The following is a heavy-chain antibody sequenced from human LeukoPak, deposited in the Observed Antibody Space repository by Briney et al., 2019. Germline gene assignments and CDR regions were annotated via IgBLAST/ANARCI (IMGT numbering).Heavy chain of an antibody. CDR2: IKSKTDGGTT. V-gene: IGHV3-15*07. D-gene: IGHD2-15*01. J-gene: IGHJ5*02. CDR3: TTDILPDIVVLVAAWYNWFDP. Sequence: GGSLRLSCAASGFTFSNAWMNWVRQAPGKGLEWVGRIKSKTDGGTTDYAAPVKGRFTISRDDSKNTLYLQMNSLKTEDTAVYYCTTDILPDIVVLVAAWYNWFDPWGQGTLVTVSS. CDR1: GFTFSNAW.